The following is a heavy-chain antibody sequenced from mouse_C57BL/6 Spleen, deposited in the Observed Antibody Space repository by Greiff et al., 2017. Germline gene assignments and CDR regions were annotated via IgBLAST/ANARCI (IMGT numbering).Heavy chain of an antibody. CDR2: ISYDGSN. Sequence: EVQLQQSGPGLVKPSQSLSLTCSVTGYSITSGYYWNWIRQFPGNKLEWMGYISYDGSNNYNPSLKNRISITRDTSKNPSFLKLNSVTTEDTATYYCARNYYYGSLYAMDYWGQGTSVTVSS. J-gene: IGHJ4*01. CDR1: GYSITSGYY. CDR3: ARNYYYGSLYAMDY. D-gene: IGHD1-1*01. V-gene: IGHV3-6*01.